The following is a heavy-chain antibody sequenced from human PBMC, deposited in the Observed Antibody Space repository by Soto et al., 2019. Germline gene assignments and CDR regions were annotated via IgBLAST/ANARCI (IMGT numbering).Heavy chain of an antibody. CDR3: AKMEGMDPWAYSFDY. V-gene: IGHV3-23*01. CDR1: GFTFSDFA. CDR2: IYGGGNGP. D-gene: IGHD2-2*03. J-gene: IGHJ4*02. Sequence: EVQVLESGGGLVQPGGSLRLSCAATGFTFSDFAMSWVRQAPGKGLEWVSRIYGGGNGPHYADSVKGRVPISRDNSKNTLYLQMSSLRAEDTAVYYCAKMEGMDPWAYSFDYWGQGTLVTVSS.